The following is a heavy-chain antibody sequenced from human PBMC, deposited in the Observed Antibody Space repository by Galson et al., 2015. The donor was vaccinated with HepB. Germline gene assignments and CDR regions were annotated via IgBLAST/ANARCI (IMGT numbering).Heavy chain of an antibody. CDR2: ISYDGSNK. CDR1: GFTFSSYA. Sequence: SLRLSCAASGFTFSSYAMHWVRQAPGKGLEWVAVISYDGSNKYYADSVKGRFTISRDNSKNTLYLQMNSLRAEDTAVYYCARDNSGYYYYMDVWGKGTTVTVSS. CDR3: ARDNSGYYYYMDV. V-gene: IGHV3-30-3*01. J-gene: IGHJ6*03. D-gene: IGHD4-23*01.